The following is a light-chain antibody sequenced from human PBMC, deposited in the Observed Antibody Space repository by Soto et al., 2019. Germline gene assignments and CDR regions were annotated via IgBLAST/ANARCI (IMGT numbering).Light chain of an antibody. CDR3: QQYYSSPRT. V-gene: IGKV3-15*01. CDR2: GAS. Sequence: EIVMTQSPATLSVSPGERATLSCRASQSVSSNLAWYQQKPGQAPRLLIYGASTRATGIPARFSGSGSGTDFTLTISRLEPEDFAVYYCQQYYSSPRTFGLGTKVDIK. J-gene: IGKJ1*01. CDR1: QSVSSN.